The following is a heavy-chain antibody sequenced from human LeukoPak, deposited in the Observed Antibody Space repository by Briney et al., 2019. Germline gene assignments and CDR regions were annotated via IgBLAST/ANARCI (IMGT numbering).Heavy chain of an antibody. J-gene: IGHJ4*02. CDR3: AREAYAEGGFDH. Sequence: SETLSLTCTVSGGSISSYYWSWIRQPPGKGLEWIGYIYYSGSTNYNPSLKSRVTISVDTSKNQFSLKLSSVTAADTAGYYCAREAYAEGGFDHWGQGTLVTVSS. D-gene: IGHD3-16*01. V-gene: IGHV4-59*01. CDR1: GGSISSYY. CDR2: IYYSGST.